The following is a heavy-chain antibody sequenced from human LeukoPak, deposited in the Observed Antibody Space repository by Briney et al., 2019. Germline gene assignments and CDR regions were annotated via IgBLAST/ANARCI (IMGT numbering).Heavy chain of an antibody. D-gene: IGHD6-19*01. V-gene: IGHV4-30-2*01. CDR1: GGSISSGGYS. CDR2: IYHSGST. J-gene: IGHJ5*02. Sequence: TSETLSLTCAVSGGSISSGGYSWSWIRQPPGKGLEWIGYIYHSGSTYYNPSLKSRVTISVDTSKNQFSLKLSSVTAADTAVYYCARASLRAVAGRGNWFDPWGQGTLVTVSS. CDR3: ARASLRAVAGRGNWFDP.